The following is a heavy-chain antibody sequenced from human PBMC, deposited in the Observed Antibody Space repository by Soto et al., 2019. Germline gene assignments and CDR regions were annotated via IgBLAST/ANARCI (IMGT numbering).Heavy chain of an antibody. Sequence: GGSLRLSCAASGFTFSSYGMHWVRQAPGKGLKWVAVISYDGSNKYYADSVKGRFTISRDNSKNTLYLQMNSLRAEDTAVYYCAKARSPVVVAATDFDYWGQGTLVTVSS. D-gene: IGHD2-15*01. CDR2: ISYDGSNK. CDR3: AKARSPVVVAATDFDY. J-gene: IGHJ4*02. CDR1: GFTFSSYG. V-gene: IGHV3-30*18.